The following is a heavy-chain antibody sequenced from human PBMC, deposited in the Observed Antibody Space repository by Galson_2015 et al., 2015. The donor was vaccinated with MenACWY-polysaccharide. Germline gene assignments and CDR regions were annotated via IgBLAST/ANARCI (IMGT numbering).Heavy chain of an antibody. J-gene: IGHJ6*02. CDR3: ARFAKTITARPLYGLDV. CDR1: GFTFTDFY. V-gene: IGHV3-11*01. Sequence: SLRLSCAASGFTFTDFYMSWIRQAPGEGLEWVSYTSHSGETSYTADSVQGRFTISRDNAMSSVYLQMHSLRAEDTAVYYCARFAKTITARPLYGLDVWGHGTTVIVSS. CDR2: TSHSGETS. D-gene: IGHD6-6*01.